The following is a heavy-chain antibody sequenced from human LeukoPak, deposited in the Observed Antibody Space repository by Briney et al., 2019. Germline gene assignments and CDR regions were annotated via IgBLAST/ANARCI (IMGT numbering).Heavy chain of an antibody. V-gene: IGHV3-74*01. CDR3: ARGGRIAVAGTIDY. CDR2: INSDGSST. D-gene: IGHD6-19*01. Sequence: PGGSLRLSCAASGFTFSSYWMHRVRQAPGKGLVWVSRINSDGSSTSYADSVKGRFTISRDNAKNTLYLQMNSLRAEDTAVYYCARGGRIAVAGTIDYWGQGTLVTVSS. CDR1: GFTFSSYW. J-gene: IGHJ4*02.